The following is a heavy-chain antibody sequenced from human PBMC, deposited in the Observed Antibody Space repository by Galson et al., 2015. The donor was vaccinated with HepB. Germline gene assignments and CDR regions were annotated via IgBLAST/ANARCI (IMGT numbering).Heavy chain of an antibody. V-gene: IGHV3-72*01. CDR1: GFTFSNHY. CDR3: ARSEVTTVVTDFDS. CDR2: SRNTAKGYST. J-gene: IGHJ4*02. D-gene: IGHD4-23*01. Sequence: SLRLSCAVSGFTFSNHYVDWVRQAPGKGLEWVGRSRNTAKGYSTAYAASVKGRFTVSRDGSKNSVFLQMNSLRSEDTAVYYCARSEVTTVVTDFDSWGQGTLVTVSS.